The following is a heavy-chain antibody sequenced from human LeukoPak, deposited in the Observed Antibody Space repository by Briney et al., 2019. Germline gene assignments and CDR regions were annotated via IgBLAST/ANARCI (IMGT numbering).Heavy chain of an antibody. CDR1: GFTFSSYS. D-gene: IGHD3-22*01. V-gene: IGHV3-21*01. Sequence: GGSLRLSCAASGFTFSSYSMNWVRQAPGKGLEWVSSISSSSSYIYYADSVKGRFTISRDNAKNSLYLQMNSLRAEDMAVYYCARDGDSSGYYYYYYMDVWGKGTTVTVSS. CDR3: ARDGDSSGYYYYYYMDV. J-gene: IGHJ6*03. CDR2: ISSSSSYI.